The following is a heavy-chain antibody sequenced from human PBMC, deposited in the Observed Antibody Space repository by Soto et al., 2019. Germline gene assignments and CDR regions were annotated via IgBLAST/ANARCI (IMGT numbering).Heavy chain of an antibody. J-gene: IGHJ5*02. D-gene: IGHD3-16*01. Sequence: HPGGSLRLSCAASGFPFSGSALHWVRQASGKGLEWVGRIRTKTNNYATAYAASVKGRFTISRDDSKNTAYLQMNSLQTEDTAVYYCTRPPFDNWFDPWGQGTLVTVSS. V-gene: IGHV3-73*01. CDR1: GFPFSGSA. CDR2: IRTKTNNYAT. CDR3: TRPPFDNWFDP.